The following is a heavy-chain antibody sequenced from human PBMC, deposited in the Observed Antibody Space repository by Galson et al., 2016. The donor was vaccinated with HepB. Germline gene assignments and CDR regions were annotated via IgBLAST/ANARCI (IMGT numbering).Heavy chain of an antibody. CDR2: IIPIYGRS. Sequence: SVKVSCKASGYTFTSYDINWVRQATGQGLEWMGGIIPIYGRSNYAQKFQGRVTITADESTSIAYMEVSRLKSEDTAVYYCARDRVVCDRDCSTSGYFDLWGGGTLVTVSS. CDR1: GYTFTSYD. V-gene: IGHV1-69*13. D-gene: IGHD2-21*02. CDR3: ARDRVVCDRDCSTSGYFDL. J-gene: IGHJ2*01.